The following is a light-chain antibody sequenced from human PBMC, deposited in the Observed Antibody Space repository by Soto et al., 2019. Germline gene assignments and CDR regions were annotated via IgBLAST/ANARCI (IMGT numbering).Light chain of an antibody. V-gene: IGKV1-5*03. CDR3: QQYNSYPWT. CDR2: KAS. Sequence: DIQITKSPSTRSASLGDRVTITCRASQIIIGWLAWYQQKPGKALKLLIYKASCLESGVPSRFSGSGSGTEFTLTISSLQPDDFATYYCQQYNSYPWTFGQGTKVEIK. CDR1: QIIIGW. J-gene: IGKJ1*01.